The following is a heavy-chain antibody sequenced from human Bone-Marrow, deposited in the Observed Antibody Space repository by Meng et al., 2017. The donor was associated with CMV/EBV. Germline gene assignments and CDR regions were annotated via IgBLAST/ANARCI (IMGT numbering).Heavy chain of an antibody. Sequence: VYGGSFSGYYWSWIRQPPGKGLEWIGEINHSGSTNYNPSLKSRVTISVDTSKNQFSLKLSSVTAADTAVYYCARRHAAYYYYGMDVWGQGTTVTVSS. J-gene: IGHJ6*02. V-gene: IGHV4-34*01. CDR3: ARRHAAYYYYGMDV. CDR1: GGSFSGYY. CDR2: INHSGST. D-gene: IGHD6-25*01.